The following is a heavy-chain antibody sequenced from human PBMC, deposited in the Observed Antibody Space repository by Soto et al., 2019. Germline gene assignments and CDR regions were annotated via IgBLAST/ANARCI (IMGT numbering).Heavy chain of an antibody. Sequence: QVQLVQSGAEVKKPGSSVKVSCKASGGTFSSYAISWVRQAPGQGLEWMGGIIPISDTTNYAQKFQGRVTITADESTSTAYMELSSLQSEATAVYYCSRSQGSSTSLEIYYYYYYGMDVWGQGTTVTASS. V-gene: IGHV1-69*01. J-gene: IGHJ6*02. CDR1: GGTFSSYA. CDR2: IIPISDTT. D-gene: IGHD2-2*01. CDR3: SRSQGSSTSLEIYYYYYYGMDV.